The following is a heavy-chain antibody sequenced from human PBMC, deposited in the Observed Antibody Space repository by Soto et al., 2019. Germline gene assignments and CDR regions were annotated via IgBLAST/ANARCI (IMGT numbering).Heavy chain of an antibody. J-gene: IGHJ4*02. CDR2: ISGSGGST. V-gene: IGHV3-23*01. CDR1: GFTLSSVA. Sequence: GGSLRLSCAASGFTLSSVAMSWVRQAPGKGLDWVSAISGSGGSTYSADSVRGRFTISRDNSKNSLFLQLNSLRPEDTGFYYCTRPPDYWGPGTLVTVYS. CDR3: TRPPDY.